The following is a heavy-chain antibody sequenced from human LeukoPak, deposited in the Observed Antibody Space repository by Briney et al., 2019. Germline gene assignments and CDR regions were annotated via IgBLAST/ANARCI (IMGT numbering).Heavy chain of an antibody. CDR3: ARDYGSGSYYPLDAFDI. D-gene: IGHD3-10*01. V-gene: IGHV3-74*01. CDR1: GFTFSSYW. CDR2: INSDGSGT. Sequence: GGSLRLSCAASGFTFSSYWMHWVRQAPGKGLVWVSRINSDGSGTSYADSVRGRFTISRDNAKNTLYLQMNSLRAEDTAVYYCARDYGSGSYYPLDAFDIWGQGTMVTVSS. J-gene: IGHJ3*02.